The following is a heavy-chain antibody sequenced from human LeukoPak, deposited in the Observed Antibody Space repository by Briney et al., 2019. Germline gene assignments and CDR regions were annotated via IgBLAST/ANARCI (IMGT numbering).Heavy chain of an antibody. Sequence: GGSLRLSCAASGFTVSSNYMSWVRQAPGKGLEWVSVIYSGGSTYYADSVKGRFTISRDNPRNTLYLQMNSLRAEDTAVYFCAKRGVVIRVILVGFHKEAYYFDSWGQGALVTVSS. D-gene: IGHD3-22*01. CDR2: IYSGGST. CDR3: AKRGVVIRVILVGFHKEAYYFDS. CDR1: GFTVSSNY. V-gene: IGHV3-66*04. J-gene: IGHJ4*02.